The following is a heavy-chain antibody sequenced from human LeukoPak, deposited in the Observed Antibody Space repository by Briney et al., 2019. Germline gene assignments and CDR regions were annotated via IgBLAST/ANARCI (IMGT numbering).Heavy chain of an antibody. CDR2: INHSGST. CDR3: ARTYPYYYYYMDV. V-gene: IGHV4-34*01. CDR1: GGSFSGYY. J-gene: IGHJ6*03. Sequence: SETLSLTCAVYGGSFSGYYWSWIRQPPGKGLEWIGEINHSGSTNYNPSLKSRVTISVDTSKNQFSLKLSSVTAADTAVYYCARTYPYYYYYMDVWGKGTTVTVSS.